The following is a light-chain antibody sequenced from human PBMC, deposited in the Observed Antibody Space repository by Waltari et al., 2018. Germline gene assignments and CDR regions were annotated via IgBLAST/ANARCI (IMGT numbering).Light chain of an antibody. CDR2: EVD. CDR1: SSDIGAYNY. V-gene: IGLV2-14*01. CDR3: TSYTGSSTLV. Sequence: QSALTQPASVSGSPGQSITISCTGTSSDIGAYNYVSWYQQFPGEAPKLLIYEVDNRPSGVSHRFSASKSGNTASLTISGLQAEDEADFYCTSYTGSSTLVFGSGTKVTVL. J-gene: IGLJ1*01.